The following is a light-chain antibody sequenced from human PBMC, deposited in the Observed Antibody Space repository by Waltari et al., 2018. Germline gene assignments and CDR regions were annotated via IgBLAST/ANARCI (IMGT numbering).Light chain of an antibody. V-gene: IGLV3-21*04. J-gene: IGLJ3*02. CDR3: QVWDDTTNSGV. Sequence: YVVTQPPSVSVAPGKTATLTCGGENIESKSVTWYQKKPGQAPILVIFYDSDRPSGIPERFSGSNSGNTATLTISWVEAGDEADYHCQVWDDTTNSGVFGGGTRLTVL. CDR2: YDS. CDR1: NIESKS.